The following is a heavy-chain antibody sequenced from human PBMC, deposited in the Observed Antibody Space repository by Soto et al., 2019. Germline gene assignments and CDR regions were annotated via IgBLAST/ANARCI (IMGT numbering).Heavy chain of an antibody. Sequence: EVQLLESGGGLVQPGGSLRLSCAASGFTFSSYAMSWVRQAPGKGLEWVSAISGSGGSTYYADSVKGRFTISRDNSKNTLYLQMNSLRAEDTAEYYCASRPATARGAFDIWGQGTMVTVSS. J-gene: IGHJ3*02. CDR1: GFTFSSYA. CDR3: ASRPATARGAFDI. CDR2: ISGSGGST. V-gene: IGHV3-23*01. D-gene: IGHD4-4*01.